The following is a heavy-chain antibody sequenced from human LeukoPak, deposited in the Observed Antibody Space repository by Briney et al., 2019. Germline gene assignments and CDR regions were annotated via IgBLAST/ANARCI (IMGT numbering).Heavy chain of an antibody. Sequence: SETLSLTCSLSGDSIAAPSYYWAWIRHPPGKGLECITSIYYSGNTNYDPSLQRRVTISVDTSKNQFSLSLSSVSAADAAVYCCARQIKYTYDPNWFQPWGQGTLVTVSS. CDR2: IYYSGNT. CDR1: GDSIAAPSYY. J-gene: IGHJ5*02. CDR3: ARQIKYTYDPNWFQP. V-gene: IGHV4-39*01. D-gene: IGHD1-1*01.